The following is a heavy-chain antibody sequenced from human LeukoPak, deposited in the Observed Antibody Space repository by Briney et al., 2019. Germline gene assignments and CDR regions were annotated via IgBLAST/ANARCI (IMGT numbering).Heavy chain of an antibody. CDR1: GFTFSSYG. Sequence: GGSLRLSCAASGFTFSSYGMHWVRQAPRKGLEWVAVIWYDGSNKYYADSVKGRFTISRDNSKNTLYLQMNSLRAEDTAVYYCARAGGYCSGGSCRNWFDPWGQGTLVTVSS. J-gene: IGHJ5*02. D-gene: IGHD2-15*01. V-gene: IGHV3-33*08. CDR3: ARAGGYCSGGSCRNWFDP. CDR2: IWYDGSNK.